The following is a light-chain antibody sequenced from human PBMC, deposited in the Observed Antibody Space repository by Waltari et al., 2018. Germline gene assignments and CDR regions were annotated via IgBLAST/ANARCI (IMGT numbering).Light chain of an antibody. Sequence: EIVLTQSPGTLSLSPGERATLPCRASRSVSNTYLAWYQQKPGQAPRLLTYGTSTRATGIPARFSGSGSGTDFTLTISSLEAEDFAVYYCQHRDHWPPDATFGPGTKVDI. J-gene: IGKJ3*01. CDR2: GTS. CDR3: QHRDHWPPDAT. CDR1: RSVSNTY. V-gene: IGKV3D-20*02.